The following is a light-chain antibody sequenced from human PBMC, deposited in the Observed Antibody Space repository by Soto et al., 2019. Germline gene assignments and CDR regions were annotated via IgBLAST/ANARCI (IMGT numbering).Light chain of an antibody. CDR2: DND. V-gene: IGLV1-51*01. CDR1: SSNIGNNF. CDR3: ATWDGSLSAVV. Sequence: QSVLTQPPSVSAAPGQKVTISCSGSSSNIGNNFVSWYQQLPGTAPKLLIYDNDKRPSGIPDRFSGSKSGTSATLGITGLQTGDEAEYYCATWDGSLSAVVFGGGTKLTVL. J-gene: IGLJ2*01.